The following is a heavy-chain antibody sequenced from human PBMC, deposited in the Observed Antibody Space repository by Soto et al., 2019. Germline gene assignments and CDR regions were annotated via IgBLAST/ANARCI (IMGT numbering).Heavy chain of an antibody. CDR2: IKEDGSLK. J-gene: IGHJ4*02. V-gene: IGHV3-7*03. Sequence: EVQMEESGGDLVQPGGSLRLSCAASGFTFTSYWLTWVRQAPGKGLEWVANIKEDGSLKYEVDSVKGRITISRDNAKNSLYLQMNSLRAEDTAVYYCARIGYSSSSLDYWGQGTLVTVSS. CDR3: ARIGYSSSSLDY. D-gene: IGHD6-13*01. CDR1: GFTFTSYW.